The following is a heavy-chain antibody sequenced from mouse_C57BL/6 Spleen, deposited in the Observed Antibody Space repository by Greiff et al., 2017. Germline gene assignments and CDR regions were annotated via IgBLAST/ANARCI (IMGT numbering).Heavy chain of an antibody. CDR1: GYTFTSYW. Sequence: QVQLQQPGAELVRPGSSVKLSCKASGYTFTSYWMDWVKQRPGQGLEWIGNIYPSDSETHYNQKFKDKATLTVDKSSSAAYMQHSSLTSEDSAVYYCARKSSGHFDYWGQGTTLTVSS. V-gene: IGHV1-61*01. D-gene: IGHD3-2*02. J-gene: IGHJ2*01. CDR3: ARKSSGHFDY. CDR2: IYPSDSET.